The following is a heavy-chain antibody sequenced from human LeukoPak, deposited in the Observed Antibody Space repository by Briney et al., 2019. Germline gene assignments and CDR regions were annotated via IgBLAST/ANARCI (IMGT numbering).Heavy chain of an antibody. J-gene: IGHJ3*02. CDR1: GFTFSSYA. D-gene: IGHD3-22*01. Sequence: AGGFLRLSCAASGFTFSSYAMHWVRQAPGKGLEWVAVISYDGSNKYYADSVKGRFTISRDNSKNTLYLQMNSLRAEDTAVYYCARDDLLYYYDSSGKVAFDIWGQGTMVTVSS. V-gene: IGHV3-30-3*01. CDR2: ISYDGSNK. CDR3: ARDDLLYYYDSSGKVAFDI.